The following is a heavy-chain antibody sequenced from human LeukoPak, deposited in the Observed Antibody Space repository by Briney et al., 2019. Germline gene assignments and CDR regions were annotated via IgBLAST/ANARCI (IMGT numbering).Heavy chain of an antibody. Sequence: GSSVTVSFKASGGTFISYAISAVRQAPGQGLECMGGIIPIFGTANYAQKFQGRVTITADESTSTAYMELSRLRSEATPGYSFARGRYGAPLCETGYYYYGMDVWGQGTTVTVSS. D-gene: IGHD4-17*01. CDR1: GGTFISYA. CDR2: IIPIFGTA. CDR3: ARGRYGAPLCETGYYYYGMDV. V-gene: IGHV1-69*01. J-gene: IGHJ6*02.